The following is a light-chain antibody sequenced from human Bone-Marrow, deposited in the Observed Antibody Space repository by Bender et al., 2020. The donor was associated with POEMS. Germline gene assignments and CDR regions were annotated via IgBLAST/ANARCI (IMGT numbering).Light chain of an antibody. Sequence: QSVLTQPPSASGTPGQRVTISCSGGSSNIGAHAVNWYQHLPGTAPKLLIYSSHRRPSEVPDRFSGSRSGTSASLAISGLQSEDEADYYCAAWDDSVNGHWVFGGGTKLTVL. V-gene: IGLV1-44*01. J-gene: IGLJ3*02. CDR1: SSNIGAHA. CDR3: AAWDDSVNGHWV. CDR2: SSH.